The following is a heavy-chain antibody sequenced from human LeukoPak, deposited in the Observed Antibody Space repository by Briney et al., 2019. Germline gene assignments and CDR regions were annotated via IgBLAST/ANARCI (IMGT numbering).Heavy chain of an antibody. V-gene: IGHV3-23*01. CDR1: GFTFSSHA. CDR2: ISGVGGST. Sequence: GGSLRLSCAASGFTFSSHAMSWVRQTPGKGLDWVSGISGVGGSTYYADSVKGRFTISRDNSKNTVYLQMNSLRADDTAVYYCAKARGWYDFDNWGQGILVTVSS. J-gene: IGHJ4*02. D-gene: IGHD6-19*01. CDR3: AKARGWYDFDN.